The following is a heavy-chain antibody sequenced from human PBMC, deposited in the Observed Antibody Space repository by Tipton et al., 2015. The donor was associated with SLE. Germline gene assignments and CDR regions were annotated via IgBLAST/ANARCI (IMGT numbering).Heavy chain of an antibody. D-gene: IGHD2-2*01. CDR3: ARPPHCSSTSCSDY. V-gene: IGHV5-51*03. CDR1: GYSFTSYW. Sequence: QLVQSGAEGKKPGESLKISCKGSGYSFTSYWIGWVRQIPGKGLEWMGIIDPGDSDTGNSPAFQGQVTISADKSISTAYLQWSSLKASDTAMYYCARPPHCSSTSCSDYWGQGTLVTVSS. CDR2: IDPGDSDT. J-gene: IGHJ4*02.